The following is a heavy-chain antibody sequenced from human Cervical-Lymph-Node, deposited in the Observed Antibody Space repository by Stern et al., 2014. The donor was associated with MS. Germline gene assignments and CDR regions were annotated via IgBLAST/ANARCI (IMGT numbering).Heavy chain of an antibody. J-gene: IGHJ2*01. Sequence: QVQLQESGPGLVKPSETLSLTCTVSGASTSSSYWTWLRQPPGKPLEWIGAISKTGDTNYNPSLKSRVPIPVDTSKNQFSLQLTSATAADTAIYFCARDRDGNNYWYFGLWGPGILVTVSS. CDR3: ARDRDGNNYWYFGL. CDR1: GASTSSSY. CDR2: ISKTGDT. V-gene: IGHV4-59*12. D-gene: IGHD5-24*01.